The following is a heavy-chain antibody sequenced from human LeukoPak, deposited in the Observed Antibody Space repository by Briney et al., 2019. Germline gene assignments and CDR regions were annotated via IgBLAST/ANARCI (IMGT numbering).Heavy chain of an antibody. Sequence: ASVKVSCKASGYTFTGYYMHWVRQAPEQGLEWMGRIIPVFGTPKYAQKFQGRVTITADRSTSTAYMELSSLKPDDTAIYYCARIEGDYGVFVYWGQGTLVTVSS. V-gene: IGHV1-69*06. D-gene: IGHD4-17*01. CDR2: IIPVFGTP. CDR3: ARIEGDYGVFVY. J-gene: IGHJ4*02. CDR1: GYTFTGYY.